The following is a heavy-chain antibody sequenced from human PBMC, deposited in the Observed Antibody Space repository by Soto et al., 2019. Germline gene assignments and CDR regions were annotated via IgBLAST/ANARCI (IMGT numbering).Heavy chain of an antibody. CDR3: TRKRFGMDV. CDR1: GFAFSSSW. CDR2: IKEDGSEK. V-gene: IGHV3-7*03. Sequence: GGSLRLSCAASGFAFSSSWMSWVRQAPGKGLEWVANIKEDGSEKDYVDPVKGRFTITRDNAKDSLYLQMNNLRAEDTAVYFCTRKRFGMDVWGQGTTVTVSS. J-gene: IGHJ6*02.